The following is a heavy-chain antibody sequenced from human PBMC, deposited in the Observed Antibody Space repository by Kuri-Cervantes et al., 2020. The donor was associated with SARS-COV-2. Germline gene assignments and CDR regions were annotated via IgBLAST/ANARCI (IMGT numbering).Heavy chain of an antibody. D-gene: IGHD3-10*01. CDR1: GYTFTNYG. Sequence: ASVKVSCKTSGYTFTNYGITWVRQAPGQGLEWMGWISAYNGNTNYAQKLQGRVTMTTDTSTSTAYMELRSLRSDDTAVYYCARDYAGYYYGSGTTSWGQGTLVTVSS. CDR2: ISAYNGNT. V-gene: IGHV1-18*01. CDR3: ARDYAGYYYGSGTTS. J-gene: IGHJ4*02.